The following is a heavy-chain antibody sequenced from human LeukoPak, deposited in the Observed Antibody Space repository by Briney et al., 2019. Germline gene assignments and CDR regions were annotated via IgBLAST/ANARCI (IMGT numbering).Heavy chain of an antibody. Sequence: SETLSLTCAVYGGSFSGHYWSWIRQPPRQGLEWIGEINHSGSTNYNQSLKSRVTISVDTSKNQFSLTLNSLTAADTAVYYCARGSAFDIWGQGTLVTVSS. J-gene: IGHJ3*02. CDR1: GGSFSGHY. V-gene: IGHV4-34*01. CDR2: INHSGST. CDR3: ARGSAFDI.